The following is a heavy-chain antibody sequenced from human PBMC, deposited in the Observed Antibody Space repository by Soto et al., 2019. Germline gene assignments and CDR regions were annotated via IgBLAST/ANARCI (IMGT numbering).Heavy chain of an antibody. V-gene: IGHV1-3*01. J-gene: IGHJ4*02. CDR1: GYTFTSYA. D-gene: IGHD6-19*01. CDR2: INAGNGNT. Sequence: SVEGSCRGSGYTFTSYAMHWGRQAPGQRLEWMGWINAGNGNTKYSQKFQGRVTITRDTSASTAYMELSSLRSEDTAVYYCARVRNSGWSYYFDYWGQGTLVTVYS. CDR3: ARVRNSGWSYYFDY.